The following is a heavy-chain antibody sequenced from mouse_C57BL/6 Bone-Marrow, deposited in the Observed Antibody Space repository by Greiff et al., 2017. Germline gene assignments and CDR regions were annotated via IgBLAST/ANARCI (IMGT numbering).Heavy chain of an antibody. Sequence: EVKLVESEGGLVQPGSSMKLSCTASGFTFSDYYMAWVRQVPGKGLEWVANINSDGSSTYYLDSLKGRFIIPGDKAKNTVYLQLSRLTSEDTASYYCARRRRVRFGYWGQGTTLTVSS. D-gene: IGHD2-14*01. CDR2: INSDGSST. CDR3: ARRRRVRFGY. CDR1: GFTFSDYY. V-gene: IGHV5-16*01. J-gene: IGHJ2*01.